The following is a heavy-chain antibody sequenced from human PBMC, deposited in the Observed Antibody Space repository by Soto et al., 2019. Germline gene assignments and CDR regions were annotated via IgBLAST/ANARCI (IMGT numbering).Heavy chain of an antibody. Sequence: QVQLVQSGAEVKKPGSSVKVSCKASGGTFSTSLISWVRQAPVQGLDWMGGIIPIFGTPNYAQQFQGRVPITADESTSTVYMELNSLRSEDTAMYHCARGYTEYDDHSYYIDSWGQGTQVTVS. D-gene: IGHD3-16*01. J-gene: IGHJ4*02. V-gene: IGHV1-69*01. CDR2: IIPIFGTP. CDR1: GGTFSTSL. CDR3: ARGYTEYDDHSYYIDS.